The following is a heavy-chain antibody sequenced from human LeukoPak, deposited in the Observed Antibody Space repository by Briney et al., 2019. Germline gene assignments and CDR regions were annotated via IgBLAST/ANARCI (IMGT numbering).Heavy chain of an antibody. CDR3: AKAPVTTCRGAYCYPFDY. Sequence: GGSLRLSCAAPGFTLSSYAMSWVRQAPGKGLEWVSATSDSGNTYHADSVKGRFTISRDSSKNTLFLQMNRLRPEDAAVYYCAKAPVTTCRGAYCYPFDYWGQGTLVTVSS. D-gene: IGHD2-21*01. V-gene: IGHV3-23*01. CDR2: TSDSGNT. CDR1: GFTLSSYA. J-gene: IGHJ4*02.